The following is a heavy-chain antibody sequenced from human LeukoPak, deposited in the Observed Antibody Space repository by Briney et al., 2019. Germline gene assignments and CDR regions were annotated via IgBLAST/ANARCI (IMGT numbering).Heavy chain of an antibody. CDR1: GGSINSYY. D-gene: IGHD6-19*01. CDR2: IYYTGST. Sequence: SETLSLTXTVSGGSINSYYWSWIRQPPGKGLEWIGYIYYTGSTNYNPSLKSRVTISVDTSKNQFSLKLTSVTAADTAVYHCARGVAVAGYYYYYMDVWGKGTTVTVSS. V-gene: IGHV4-59*01. CDR3: ARGVAVAGYYYYYMDV. J-gene: IGHJ6*03.